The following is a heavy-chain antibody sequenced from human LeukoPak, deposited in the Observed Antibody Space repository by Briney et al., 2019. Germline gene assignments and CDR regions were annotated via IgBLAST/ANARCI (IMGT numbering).Heavy chain of an antibody. V-gene: IGHV1-46*01. CDR2: INPSGGNI. CDR1: GYTFTSYF. J-gene: IGHJ5*02. Sequence: ASVKVSCKASGYTFTSYFMHWVRQAPGQGLEWMGIINPSGGNINYAQKLQGRVTMTRDTSTSTVYMELSYLRSEDTAVYYCASGRGLAHLNWFDPWGQGTLVTVSS. D-gene: IGHD3-10*01. CDR3: ASGRGLAHLNWFDP.